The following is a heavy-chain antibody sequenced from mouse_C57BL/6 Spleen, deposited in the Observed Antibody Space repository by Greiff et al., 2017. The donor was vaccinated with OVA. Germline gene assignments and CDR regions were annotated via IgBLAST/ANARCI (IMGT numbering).Heavy chain of an antibody. V-gene: IGHV1-69*01. CDR3: ARSGGNYAMDY. Sequence: QLQQPGAELVMPGASVKLSCKASGYTFTSYWMHWVKQRPGQGLEWIGEIDPSDSYTNYNQKFKGKSTLTVDKSSSTAYMQLSSLTSEDSAVYYCARSGGNYAMDYWGQGTSVTVSS. J-gene: IGHJ4*01. CDR2: IDPSDSYT. CDR1: GYTFTSYW. D-gene: IGHD2-14*01.